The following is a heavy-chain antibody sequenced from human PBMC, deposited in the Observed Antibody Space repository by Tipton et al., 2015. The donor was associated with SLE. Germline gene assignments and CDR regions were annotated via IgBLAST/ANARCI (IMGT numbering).Heavy chain of an antibody. CDR3: ARAKRSSTSWGYCFDP. CDR2: IYNNGST. CDR1: GASISSHY. V-gene: IGHV4-59*11. J-gene: IGHJ5*02. Sequence: TLSLTCTVSGASISSHYWNWIRQPPGKGLEWIGNIYNNGSTNYNPSLKSRVTISVDTSRNQFSLKLSSVTAADTALYYCARAKRSSTSWGYCFDPWGQGTLATVSS. D-gene: IGHD7-27*01.